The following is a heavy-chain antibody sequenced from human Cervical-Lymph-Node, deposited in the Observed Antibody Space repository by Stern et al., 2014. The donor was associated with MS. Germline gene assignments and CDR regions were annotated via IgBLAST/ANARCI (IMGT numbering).Heavy chain of an antibody. CDR2: INPTEGSP. V-gene: IGHV1-46*01. CDR1: TYIFTTFY. Sequence: QVQLVESGPEVKKPGASVKVSCKASTYIFTTFYIHWVRQAPGQGLEWMGIINPTEGSPNYAQKFQGRVTMTRDTSTTTLYMELSSLTSEDTAVYYCASGYEYYDSSFYPPMGDYWGQGTLVAVSS. CDR3: ASGYEYYDSSFYPPMGDY. J-gene: IGHJ4*02. D-gene: IGHD3-22*01.